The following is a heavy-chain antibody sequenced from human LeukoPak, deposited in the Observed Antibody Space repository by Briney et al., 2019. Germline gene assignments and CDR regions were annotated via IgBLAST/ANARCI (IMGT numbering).Heavy chain of an antibody. CDR2: ISSAGRVT. J-gene: IGHJ4*02. D-gene: IGHD3-16*01. V-gene: IGHV3-48*03. CDR1: GFTFKSHE. CDR3: ARNDYTSGHFDY. Sequence: GGSLRLSCAVSGFTFKSHEMNWVRQASGKGLEWVSYISSAGRVTNYADSVKGRFTISRDNAKKSLYLQMNSLRAEDTAVYYCARNDYTSGHFDYWGQGTLVTVSS.